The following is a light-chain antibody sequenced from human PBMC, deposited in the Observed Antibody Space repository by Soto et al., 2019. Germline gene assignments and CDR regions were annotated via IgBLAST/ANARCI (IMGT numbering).Light chain of an antibody. J-gene: IGLJ1*01. CDR3: MIWHSSACV. V-gene: IGLV5-45*02. Sequence: PVLTQPSSLSASPGASASLTCTLRSGINVGTYRIYWYQQKPGSPPQYLLRYKSDSDKQQGSGVPSRFSGSKDASANAGILLISGLQSEDEADYYCMIWHSSACVFGTGTKLTVL. CDR2: YKSDSDK. CDR1: SGINVGTYR.